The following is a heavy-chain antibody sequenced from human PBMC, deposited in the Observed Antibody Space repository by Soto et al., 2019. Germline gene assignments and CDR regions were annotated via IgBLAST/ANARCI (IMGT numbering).Heavy chain of an antibody. Sequence: QVQLQESGPGLVKPSETLSLTCTVSGGSISSYYWSWIRQPPGKGLEWIGYIYYSGSTNYNPSLKSRVTISVDTSKNQFSLKLSSVTAADTAVYYCARVPDTRGYYYGMDVWGQGTTVTVSS. CDR2: IYYSGST. CDR3: ARVPDTRGYYYGMDV. V-gene: IGHV4-59*01. CDR1: GGSISSYY. D-gene: IGHD2-2*01. J-gene: IGHJ6*02.